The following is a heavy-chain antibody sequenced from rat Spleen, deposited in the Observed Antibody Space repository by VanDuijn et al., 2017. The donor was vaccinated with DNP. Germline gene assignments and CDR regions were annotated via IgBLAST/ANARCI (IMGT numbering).Heavy chain of an antibody. J-gene: IGHJ2*01. CDR2: LSYSGGT. D-gene: IGHD1-7*01. Sequence: EVQLQESGSGLVKPSQSLSLTCSVTDYSITSNYWGWIRKFPGDKMEYIGHLSYSGGTNYNPSFKSRISITRDTSKNHFFLHLNSVTTEDTATYYCARWTRYFDYWGQGVMVTVSS. CDR3: ARWTRYFDY. V-gene: IGHV3-1*01. CDR1: DYSITSNY.